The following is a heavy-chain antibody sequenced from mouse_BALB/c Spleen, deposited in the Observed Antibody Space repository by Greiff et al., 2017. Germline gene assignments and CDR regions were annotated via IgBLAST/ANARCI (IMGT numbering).Heavy chain of an antibody. Sequence: QVQLKESGPGLVAPSQSLSITCTVSGFSFTSYDISWIRQPPGKGLEWLGVIWTGGGTNYNSAFMSRLSISKDNSKSQVFLKMNSLQTDDTAIYYCVRDLYGSSYYFDYWGQGTTLTVSS. D-gene: IGHD1-1*01. V-gene: IGHV2-9-2*01. CDR1: GFSFTSYD. CDR2: IWTGGGT. J-gene: IGHJ2*01. CDR3: VRDLYGSSYYFDY.